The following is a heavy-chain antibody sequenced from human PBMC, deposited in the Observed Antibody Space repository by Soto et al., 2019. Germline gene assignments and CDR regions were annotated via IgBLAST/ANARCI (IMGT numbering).Heavy chain of an antibody. CDR1: GFSFSSYA. J-gene: IGHJ4*02. Sequence: QVQLVESGGGVVQPGRSLRLSCAASGFSFSSYAFHWVRQAPGKGLEWVAVISYDGSNKQYADSVKGRFTISRDSSKNTLFLQMNSLREEDTAIYCCARGGAMVPSGDYWGQGTLVTVSS. CDR2: ISYDGSNK. CDR3: ARGGAMVPSGDY. V-gene: IGHV3-30-3*01. D-gene: IGHD5-18*01.